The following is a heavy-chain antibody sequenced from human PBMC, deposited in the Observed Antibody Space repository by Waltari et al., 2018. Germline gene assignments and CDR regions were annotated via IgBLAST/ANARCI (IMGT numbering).Heavy chain of an antibody. CDR1: GGSISSSSYF. D-gene: IGHD5-18*01. V-gene: IGHV4-39*01. J-gene: IGHJ6*02. CDR3: TKRTALDGMDV. CDR2: IYYTGTT. Sequence: QLQLQESGRGLVTPSETLSLTCSVPGGSISSSSYFWGWARQPPGKGLEWIGSIYYTGTTNYNPSFESRLTISIDTSKNQFSLKLTSVTAADTAVYYCTKRTALDGMDVWGQGATVTVSS.